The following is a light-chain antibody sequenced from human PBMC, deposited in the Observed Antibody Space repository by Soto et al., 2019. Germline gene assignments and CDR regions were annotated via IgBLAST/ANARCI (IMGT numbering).Light chain of an antibody. CDR1: SSDVGGYNY. CDR3: SSYTSSSTLV. J-gene: IGLJ2*01. V-gene: IGLV2-14*01. CDR2: DVS. Sequence: QSVLTQPPSVSGSPGQSITISCTGTSSDVGGYNYVSWYQQHPGNAPKLMIYDVSNRPSGVSNLFSGSKSANTASLTISGLQAEDEADYYCSSYTSSSTLVFGGGTKLTVL.